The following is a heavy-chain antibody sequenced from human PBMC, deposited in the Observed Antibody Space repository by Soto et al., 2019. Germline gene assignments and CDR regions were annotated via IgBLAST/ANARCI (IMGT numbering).Heavy chain of an antibody. D-gene: IGHD5-12*01. CDR2: IHSSGNS. V-gene: IGHV4-61*08. CDR1: GASVSSGGDF. Sequence: QVQLQESGPGLVKPSETLSLTCSVSGASVSSGGDFWNWVRQTPGRGREWIGNIHSSGNSDYNPSLKSRVIISVDTSKNQFSLKLSSVTAADTAVYYCARERLIRLGYGMDVWGQGTTVTVSS. CDR3: ARERLIRLGYGMDV. J-gene: IGHJ6*02.